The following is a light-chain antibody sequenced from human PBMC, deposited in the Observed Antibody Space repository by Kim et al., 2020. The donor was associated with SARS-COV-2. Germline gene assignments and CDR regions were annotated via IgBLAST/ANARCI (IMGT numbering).Light chain of an antibody. CDR2: GAS. V-gene: IGKV3-15*01. CDR3: HQYEDWPT. J-gene: IGKJ2*01. Sequence: LSASPGERVTLSCRASQSVSRNLAWYQQKPGQAPRLLMYGASTRATSFPARFSGSGSGTEFTLTISSLQSEDFALYFCHQYEDWPTFGQGTKLEI. CDR1: QSVSRN.